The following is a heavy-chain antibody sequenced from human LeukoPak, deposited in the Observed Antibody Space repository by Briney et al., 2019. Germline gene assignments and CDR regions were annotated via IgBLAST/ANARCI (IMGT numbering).Heavy chain of an antibody. J-gene: IGHJ4*02. CDR2: ISGSGGST. Sequence: PGGSLRLSCAASGFTFSSYAMSWVRQAPGKGLEWVSAISGSGGSTYYADSVKGRFTISRDNSKNTLYLQMNSLRAEDTAVYYCARGPEYDFWSGYPDYWGQGTLVTVSS. D-gene: IGHD3-3*01. CDR1: GFTFSSYA. CDR3: ARGPEYDFWSGYPDY. V-gene: IGHV3-23*01.